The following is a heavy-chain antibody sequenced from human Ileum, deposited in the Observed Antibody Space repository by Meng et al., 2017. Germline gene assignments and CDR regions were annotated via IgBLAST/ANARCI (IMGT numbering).Heavy chain of an antibody. CDR3: TNDRLNH. CDR1: GFSFTDHW. D-gene: IGHD1-1*01. Sequence: EVQRVESGGGSPPPGGSLGRACTSSGFSFTDHWLHSVSQGPGKGPVWVSRIDPDGRDPTYAVSVKGRFSISRDNAKNTVYLQMNSLRAEDSALYYCTNDRLNHWGQGALVTVSS. V-gene: IGHV3-74*03. CDR2: IDPDGRDP. J-gene: IGHJ1*01.